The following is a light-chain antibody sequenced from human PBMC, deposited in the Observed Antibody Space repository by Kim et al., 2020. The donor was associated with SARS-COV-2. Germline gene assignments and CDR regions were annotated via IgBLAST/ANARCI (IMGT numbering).Light chain of an antibody. CDR1: QSVSSY. V-gene: IGKV3-11*01. CDR2: DAS. CDR3: QQRSNWPPYT. Sequence: EIVLTQSPATLSLSPGERATLSCRASQSVSSYLAWYQQKPGQAPRLLIYDASNRATGIPARFSGSVSGTDFTLTISSLEPEDFAVYYCQQRSNWPPYTFGQGTKLEI. J-gene: IGKJ2*01.